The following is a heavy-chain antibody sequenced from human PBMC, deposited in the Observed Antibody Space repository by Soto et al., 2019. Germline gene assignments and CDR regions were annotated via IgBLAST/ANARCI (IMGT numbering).Heavy chain of an antibody. CDR1: GGSISSGGYS. V-gene: IGHV4-30-2*01. CDR2: IYHSGST. CDR3: ARTPFIALAGRWFDP. Sequence: SETLSLTCAVFGGSISSGGYSWSWIRQPPGKGLEWIGYIYHSGSTYYNPSLKSRVTISVDRSKNQFSLKLSSVTAADTAVYYCARTPFIALAGRWFDPWGQGTLVTVSS. D-gene: IGHD6-19*01. J-gene: IGHJ5*02.